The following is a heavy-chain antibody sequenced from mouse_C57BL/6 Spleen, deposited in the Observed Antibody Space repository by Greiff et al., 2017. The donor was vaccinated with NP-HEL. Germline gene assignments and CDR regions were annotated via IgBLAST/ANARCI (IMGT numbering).Heavy chain of an antibody. J-gene: IGHJ4*01. CDR1: GFTFSSYA. Sequence: EVQGVESGVGLVKPGGSLKLSCAASGFTFSSYAMSWVRQTPEKRLEWVATISDGGSYTYYPDNVKGRFTISRDNAKNNLYLQMSHLKSEDTAMYYCARDPQDYAMDYWGQGTSVTVSS. V-gene: IGHV5-4*01. CDR2: ISDGGSYT. CDR3: ARDPQDYAMDY.